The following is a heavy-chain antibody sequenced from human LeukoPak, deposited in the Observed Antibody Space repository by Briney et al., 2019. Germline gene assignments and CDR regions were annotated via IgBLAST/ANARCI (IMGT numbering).Heavy chain of an antibody. CDR1: GFDFSSNW. CDR2: IKGDGISR. D-gene: IGHD3-3*01. J-gene: IGHJ4*02. Sequence: PGGSLRLSCAASGFDFSSNWMHWVRHAPGQGLVWVSRIKGDGISRNYADSVKGRFTISRDIAKNTLYLQMNSLRAEDTGVYYCAKDHYWSIDYWGRGTLVTVSS. V-gene: IGHV3-74*01. CDR3: AKDHYWSIDY.